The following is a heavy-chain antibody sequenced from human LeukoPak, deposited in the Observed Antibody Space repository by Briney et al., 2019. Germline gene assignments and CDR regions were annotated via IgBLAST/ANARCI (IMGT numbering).Heavy chain of an antibody. J-gene: IGHJ4*02. CDR1: GYTFINYD. CDR2: INPSGGST. Sequence: GASVRVSCKASGYTFINYDINWVRQAPGQGLEWMGIINPSGGSTNYAQKFQGRVTMTRDTSTSTVYLELSSLRSEDTAVYYCTRAAGADYWGQGTLVTVSS. V-gene: IGHV1-46*01. D-gene: IGHD6-25*01. CDR3: TRAAGADY.